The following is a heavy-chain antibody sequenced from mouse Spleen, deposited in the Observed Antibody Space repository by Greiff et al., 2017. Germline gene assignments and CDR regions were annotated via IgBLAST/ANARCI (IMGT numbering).Heavy chain of an antibody. J-gene: IGHJ3*01. CDR3: ARRRDYYGLFAY. CDR2: INPSTGGT. Sequence: EVQLQQSGPELVKPGASVKISCKASGYSFTGYYMNWVKQSPEKSLEWIGEINPSTGGTTYNQKFKAKATLTVDKSSSTAYMQLKSLTSEDSAVYYCARRRDYYGLFAYWGQGTLVTVSA. V-gene: IGHV1-42*01. CDR1: GYSFTGYY. D-gene: IGHD1-1*01.